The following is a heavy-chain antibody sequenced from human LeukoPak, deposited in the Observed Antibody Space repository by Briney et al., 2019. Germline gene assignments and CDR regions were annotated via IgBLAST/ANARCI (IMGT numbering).Heavy chain of an antibody. CDR2: IYYSGST. J-gene: IGHJ3*02. CDR3: ARRGLLGGGSWTPTGAFDI. Sequence: PSETLSLICSVSGDSISNRNYYWGWIRQSPGKGLEWIGSIYYSGSTYYNPSLKSPVTISVDTSKNQFSLKLSSVTAADTAVYYCARRGLLGGGSWTPTGAFDIWGQGTMVTVSS. CDR1: GDSISNRNYY. V-gene: IGHV4-39*01. D-gene: IGHD6-13*01.